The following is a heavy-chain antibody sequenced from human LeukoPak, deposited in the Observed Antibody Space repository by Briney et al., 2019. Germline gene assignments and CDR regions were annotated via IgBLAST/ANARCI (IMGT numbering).Heavy chain of an antibody. J-gene: IGHJ3*02. Sequence: SGPTLVNPTETVTLTCTFSGFSLNTSGVGVGWIRQTPGRALECLAVISWNDDKRYRTSLKSRLTIAKDASKNQVALTMTNMDPVDTATSYCVYTQRPTIFGVTIIDAAFHRWGHGTMVTVSS. CDR1: GFSLNTSGVG. CDR2: ISWNDDK. V-gene: IGHV2-5*01. D-gene: IGHD3-3*01. CDR3: VYTQRPTIFGVTIIDAAFHR.